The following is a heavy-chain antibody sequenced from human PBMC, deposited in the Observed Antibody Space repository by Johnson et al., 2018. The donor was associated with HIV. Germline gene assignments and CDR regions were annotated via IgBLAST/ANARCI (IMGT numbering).Heavy chain of an antibody. CDR3: TTAGLRYFDWFTGAFDI. J-gene: IGHJ3*02. Sequence: VQLVESGGGLVKPGGSLRLSCAASGFTLTNAWMSWVRQAPGKGLEWVGRIKSKTDGGTTDYAAPVKGRFTISRDDSKNTLYLQMNSLKTEDTAVYYCTTAGLRYFDWFTGAFDIWGQGTMVTVSS. CDR2: IKSKTDGGTT. V-gene: IGHV3-15*01. CDR1: GFTLTNAW. D-gene: IGHD3-9*01.